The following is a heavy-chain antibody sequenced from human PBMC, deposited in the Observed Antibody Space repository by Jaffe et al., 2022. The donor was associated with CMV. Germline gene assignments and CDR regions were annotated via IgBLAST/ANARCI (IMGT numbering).Heavy chain of an antibody. CDR3: ARWIQLWLPGDSSGGGWFDP. D-gene: IGHD5-18*01. V-gene: IGHV4-59*08. Sequence: QVQLQESGPGLVKPSETLSLTCTVSGGSISSYYWSWIRQPPGKGLEWIGYIYYSGSTNYNPSLKSRVTISVDTSKNQFSLKLSSVTAADTAVYYCARWIQLWLPGDSSGGGWFDPWGQGTLVTVSS. J-gene: IGHJ5*02. CDR1: GGSISSYY. CDR2: IYYSGST.